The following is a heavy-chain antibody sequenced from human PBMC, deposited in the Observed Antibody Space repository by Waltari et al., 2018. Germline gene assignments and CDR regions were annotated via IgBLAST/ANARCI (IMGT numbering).Heavy chain of an antibody. CDR3: AKDPYCGGDCYSPNFDY. CDR1: GFTFSSYG. V-gene: IGHV3-30*02. D-gene: IGHD2-21*01. CDR2: IRYDGSNK. J-gene: IGHJ4*02. Sequence: QVQLVESGGGVVQPGGSLRLSCAASGFTFSSYGMHWVRQAPGKGLEWVAFIRYDGSNKYYADSVKGRFTISRDNSKNTLYLQMNSLRAEDTAVYYCAKDPYCGGDCYSPNFDYWGQGTLVTVSS.